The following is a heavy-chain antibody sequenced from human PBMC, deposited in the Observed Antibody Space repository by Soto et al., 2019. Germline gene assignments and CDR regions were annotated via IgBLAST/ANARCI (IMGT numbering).Heavy chain of an antibody. CDR3: VRENYYYGMDV. J-gene: IGHJ6*02. V-gene: IGHV3-66*01. CDR2: INSAGST. Sequence: EVQLVESGGTLVQPGGSLRLSCAASGFDASVNYMTWVRQAPGKGLEWVSAINSAGSTFYADSVKGRFTISRDNSKNTPYLQMNSLRVEDTAMYYCVRENYYYGMDVWGQGTAVTVSS. CDR1: GFDASVNY.